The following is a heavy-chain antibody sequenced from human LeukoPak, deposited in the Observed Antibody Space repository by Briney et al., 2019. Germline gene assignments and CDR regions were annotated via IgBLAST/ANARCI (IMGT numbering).Heavy chain of an antibody. CDR1: GYTFTSYG. Sequence: ASVKVSCKASGYTFTSYGISWVRQAPGQGLEWMGWISAYNGNTNYAQKLQGRVTMTTDTSTSNASMELRSLRSDDTAVYYRARGPYPYYYDSSGSAEYFQHWGQGTLVTVSS. D-gene: IGHD3-22*01. CDR3: ARGPYPYYYDSSGSAEYFQH. J-gene: IGHJ1*01. CDR2: ISAYNGNT. V-gene: IGHV1-18*01.